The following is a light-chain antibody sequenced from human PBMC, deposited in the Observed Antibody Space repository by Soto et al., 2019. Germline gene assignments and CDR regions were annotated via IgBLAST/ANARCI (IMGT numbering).Light chain of an antibody. Sequence: SYELTQPPSVSVAPGKTARITCGGNNIGSKSVHWYQQKPGQAPVLVIYYDSDRPSGIPARFCVSNSGNTATLTISRVEAGDEDDYYCRVWDSSSDHYVFGAGTKLTVL. CDR3: RVWDSSSDHYV. J-gene: IGLJ1*01. V-gene: IGLV3-21*04. CDR1: NIGSKS. CDR2: YDS.